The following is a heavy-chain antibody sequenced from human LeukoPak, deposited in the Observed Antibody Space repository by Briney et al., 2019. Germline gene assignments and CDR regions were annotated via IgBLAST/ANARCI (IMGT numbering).Heavy chain of an antibody. CDR3: ASLPRRYSYGSFLGAFDI. V-gene: IGHV1-2*02. CDR2: INPNSGGT. CDR1: GYTFTGYY. Sequence: GASVKVSCKASGYTFTGYYMHWVRQAPGQGLEWMGWINPNSGGTNYAQKFQGRVTMTRDTSISTAYMELSSLRSEDTAVYYCASLPRRYSYGSFLGAFDIWGQGTMVTVSS. D-gene: IGHD5-18*01. J-gene: IGHJ3*02.